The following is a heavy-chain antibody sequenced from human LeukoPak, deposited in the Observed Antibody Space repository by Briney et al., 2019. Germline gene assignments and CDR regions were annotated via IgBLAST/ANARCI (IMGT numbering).Heavy chain of an antibody. J-gene: IGHJ4*02. CDR3: ARDGLAGYIVVVPASPFDY. Sequence: ASVKVSCEASGYTFTSYGISWVRQAPGQGLEWMGWISAYNGNTNYAQKLQGRVTMTTDTSTSTAYMELRSLRSDDTAVYYCARDGLAGYIVVVPASPFDYWGQGTLVTVSS. CDR1: GYTFTSYG. V-gene: IGHV1-18*01. CDR2: ISAYNGNT. D-gene: IGHD2-2*01.